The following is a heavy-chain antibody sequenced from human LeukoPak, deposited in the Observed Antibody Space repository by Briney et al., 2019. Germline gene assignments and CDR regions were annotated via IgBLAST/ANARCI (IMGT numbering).Heavy chain of an antibody. CDR3: ARDGQWELPYFDY. Sequence: SVKVSCKASGGTFSSYAISWVRQAPGQGLEWMGRIIPILGIANYAQKFQGRVTITADKSTSTAYMELSSLRSEDTAVYYCARDGQWELPYFDYWGQGTLVTVSS. CDR1: GGTFSSYA. J-gene: IGHJ4*02. V-gene: IGHV1-69*04. CDR2: IIPILGIA. D-gene: IGHD1-26*01.